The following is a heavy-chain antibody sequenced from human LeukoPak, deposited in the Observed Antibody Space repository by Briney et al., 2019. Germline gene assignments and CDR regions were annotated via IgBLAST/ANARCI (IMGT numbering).Heavy chain of an antibody. CDR1: GGPISSYY. CDR3: ARHYHCSGGSCYSRPYYFDY. D-gene: IGHD2-15*01. V-gene: IGHV4-59*08. J-gene: IGHJ4*02. Sequence: PSETLSLTCTVSGGPISSYYWSWIRQPPGKGLEWIGYIYYSGSTNYNSSLKSRVTMSVDTSKKQISLKLSSVTAADTAVYYCARHYHCSGGSCYSRPYYFDYWGQGTLVTVSS. CDR2: IYYSGST.